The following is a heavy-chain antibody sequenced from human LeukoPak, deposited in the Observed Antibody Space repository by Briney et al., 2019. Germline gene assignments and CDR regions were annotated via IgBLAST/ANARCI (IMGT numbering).Heavy chain of an antibody. CDR1: GFTFSSYA. J-gene: IGHJ4*02. CDR2: ISGSGGST. D-gene: IGHD3-22*01. V-gene: IGHV3-23*01. Sequence: PGGSLRLSCAASGFTFSSYAMSWVRLAPGKGLEWVSAISGSGGSTYYADSVKGRFTISRDNSKNTLYLQMNSLRAEDTAVYYCAKDRAYYSDSSGYYLVRAYDYWGQGTLVTVSS. CDR3: AKDRAYYSDSSGYYLVRAYDY.